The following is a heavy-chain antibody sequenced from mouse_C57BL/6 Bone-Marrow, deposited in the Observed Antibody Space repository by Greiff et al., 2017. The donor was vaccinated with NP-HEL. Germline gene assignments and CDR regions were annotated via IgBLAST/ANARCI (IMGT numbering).Heavy chain of an antibody. CDR2: INPNNVGT. CDR1: GYTFTDYY. CDR3: ARHYYGSSYEYYFDY. V-gene: IGHV1-26*01. Sequence: VQLQQSGPELVKPGASVKISCKASGYTFTDYYMNWVKQSHGKSLEWIGDINPNNVGTSYNQKFKGKATLTVDKSSSTAYLELRSLTSEDSAVYYCARHYYGSSYEYYFDYWGQGTTLTVSS. J-gene: IGHJ2*01. D-gene: IGHD1-1*01.